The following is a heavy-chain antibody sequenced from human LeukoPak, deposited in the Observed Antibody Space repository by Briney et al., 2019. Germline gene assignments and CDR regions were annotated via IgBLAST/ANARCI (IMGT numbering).Heavy chain of an antibody. CDR2: IWFDGSNK. CDR1: GFTFSRYE. CDR3: ARDRDWGCSYCSY. Sequence: PGGSLRLSCAASGFTFSRYEMNWVRQAPGKGLEWVAVIWFDGSNKYYADSVKGRFTISRDNSKNTLYLQMNSLRAEDTAVYYCARDRDWGCSYCSYWGQGTLVTVSS. J-gene: IGHJ4*02. D-gene: IGHD7-27*01. V-gene: IGHV3-33*08.